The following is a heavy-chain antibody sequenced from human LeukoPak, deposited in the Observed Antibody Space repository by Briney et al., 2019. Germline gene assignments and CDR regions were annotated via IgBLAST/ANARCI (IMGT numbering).Heavy chain of an antibody. CDR1: GFSFSDYW. Sequence: QPGGSLRLSCAASGFSFSDYWMHWVRQAPGEGLVWVSRINSDGSSTSYADSVKGRFTISRDNAKNTLYLQMNSLRAVDTAVYYCARVAIGAAQGRGSFSWFDPWGQGTLVTVSS. V-gene: IGHV3-74*01. D-gene: IGHD6-13*01. J-gene: IGHJ5*02. CDR2: INSDGSST. CDR3: ARVAIGAAQGRGSFSWFDP.